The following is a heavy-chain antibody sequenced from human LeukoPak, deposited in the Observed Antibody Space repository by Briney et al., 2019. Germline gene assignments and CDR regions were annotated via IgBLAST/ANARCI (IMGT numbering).Heavy chain of an antibody. D-gene: IGHD6-19*01. V-gene: IGHV3-30*02. CDR3: AKEGSGWYYLDY. CDR2: IESDGTRE. Sequence: SGGSLRLSCAAAVFMFSSYDIHGVRQAPGKRLEWVTFIESDGTRESDAVSVKGRFTISRANSKNTVYIQMNTLRDEDTAVYYCAKEGSGWYYLDYWGQGTVVTVSS. J-gene: IGHJ4*02. CDR1: VFMFSSYD.